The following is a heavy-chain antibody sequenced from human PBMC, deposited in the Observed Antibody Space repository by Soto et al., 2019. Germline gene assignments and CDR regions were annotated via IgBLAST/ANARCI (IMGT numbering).Heavy chain of an antibody. CDR3: ASARGYYYYGMDV. CDR2: ITPIFGTA. Sequence: SVKVSCKASGGTFSSYAISWVRQAPGQGLEWMGGITPIFGTANYAQKFQGRVTITADESTSTAYMELSSLRSEDTAVYYCASARGYYYYGMDVWGQGTTVTVSS. V-gene: IGHV1-69*13. CDR1: GGTFSSYA. J-gene: IGHJ6*02.